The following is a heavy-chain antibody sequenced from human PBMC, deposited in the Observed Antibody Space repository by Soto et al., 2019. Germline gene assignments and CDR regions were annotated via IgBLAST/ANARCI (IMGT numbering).Heavy chain of an antibody. CDR2: IRTEPNSYAT. D-gene: IGHD3-16*01. CDR3: AGPSVAGGDYFSDL. Sequence: EVQLVESGGGLVQPGGSLQLSCAASGFTFSASTIHWVRQASGKGLEWVGRIRTEPNSYATGYAASVKGRFTISRDDSKNTAFLQMNSLKTEDTAVYYCAGPSVAGGDYFSDLWGRGTLISVSS. V-gene: IGHV3-73*01. CDR1: GFTFSAST. J-gene: IGHJ2*01.